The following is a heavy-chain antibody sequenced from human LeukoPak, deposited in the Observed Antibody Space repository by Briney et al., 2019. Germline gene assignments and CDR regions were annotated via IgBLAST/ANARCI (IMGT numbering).Heavy chain of an antibody. CDR3: ARPSANYFAY. CDR1: ASTFNGYE. Sequence: GGSLRLSCAASASTFNGYEMNWVRQAPGKGLDCVSYLSSSGSTIYYAGTVKGRFTISRINAKNSLFLQMNSLSAEDTAVYYCARPSANYFAYWGQGTLVTVSS. CDR2: LSSSGSTI. V-gene: IGHV3-48*03. D-gene: IGHD1-26*01. J-gene: IGHJ4*02.